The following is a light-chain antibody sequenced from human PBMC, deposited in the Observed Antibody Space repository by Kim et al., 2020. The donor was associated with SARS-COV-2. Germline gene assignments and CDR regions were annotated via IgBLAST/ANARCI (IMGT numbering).Light chain of an antibody. CDR1: IGHISYT. V-gene: IGLV4-69*01. CDR2: LNSDGSH. Sequence: ASVQLSCTLRIGHISYTIACQQQPPEKVPRYLMKLNSDGSHSKGDGIPDRFSGSSSGAERHLIISSLQSEDEADYYCQTWGTGILFGGGTKLTVL. J-gene: IGLJ3*02. CDR3: QTWGTGIL.